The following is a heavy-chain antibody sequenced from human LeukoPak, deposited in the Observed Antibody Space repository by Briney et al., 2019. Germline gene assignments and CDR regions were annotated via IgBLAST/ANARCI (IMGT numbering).Heavy chain of an antibody. D-gene: IGHD4/OR15-4a*01. CDR2: INHSGST. CDR1: GGSLSGYY. CDR3: ARRDYANWFDP. J-gene: IGHJ5*02. Sequence: PSETLSLTCAVYGGSLSGYYWSWIRQPPGKGLEWIGEINHSGSTNYNPSLKSRVTISVDTSKNQFSLKLSSVTAADTAVYYCARRDYANWFDPWGQGTLVTVSS. V-gene: IGHV4-34*01.